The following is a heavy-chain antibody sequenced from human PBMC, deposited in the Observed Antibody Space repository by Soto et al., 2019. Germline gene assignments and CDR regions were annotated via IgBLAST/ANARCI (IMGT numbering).Heavy chain of an antibody. D-gene: IGHD5-18*01. CDR3: ARGGSGYSYGYWFDP. Sequence: SETLSLICTVSGGSISSYYWSWIRQPPGKGLEWIGYIYYSGSTNYNPSLKSRVTISVDTSKNQFSLKLSSVTAADTAVYYCARGGSGYSYGYWFDPWGQGTLVTVSS. J-gene: IGHJ5*02. CDR2: IYYSGST. V-gene: IGHV4-59*01. CDR1: GGSISSYY.